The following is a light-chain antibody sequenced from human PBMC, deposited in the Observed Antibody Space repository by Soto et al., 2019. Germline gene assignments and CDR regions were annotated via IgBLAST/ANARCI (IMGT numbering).Light chain of an antibody. Sequence: DNVLTQSPGTLSLSPGETATLSCRASQSVSSTYLAWYQQKPGQAPRLLIYSASSRATGIPDRFSGSGSGTDFTLTISRLEPEDFAVYYCQHYVRFTWTFGRGTKVDIK. J-gene: IGKJ1*01. V-gene: IGKV3-20*01. CDR1: QSVSSTY. CDR2: SAS. CDR3: QHYVRFTWT.